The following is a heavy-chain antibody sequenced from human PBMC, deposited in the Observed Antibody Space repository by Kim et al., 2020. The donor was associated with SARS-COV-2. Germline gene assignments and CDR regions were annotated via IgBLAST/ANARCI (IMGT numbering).Heavy chain of an antibody. D-gene: IGHD6-13*01. CDR3: ARGGSSWD. Sequence: SGTLSLTCAVSGYSINTSTWWTWVRQPPGKGLEWIGEIFHSGSTNYHPSLKRRVTISLDKPRNQFSLNLRSLTAADTAVYYCARGGSSWDWGQGTLVTVSS. J-gene: IGHJ4*02. V-gene: IGHV4-4*02. CDR1: GYSINTSTW. CDR2: IFHSGST.